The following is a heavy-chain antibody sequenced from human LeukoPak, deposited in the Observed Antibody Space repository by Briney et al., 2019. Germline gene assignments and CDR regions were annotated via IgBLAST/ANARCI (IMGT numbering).Heavy chain of an antibody. CDR1: GFIFNTNG. V-gene: IGHV3-23*01. J-gene: IGHJ4*02. CDR2: IAGGDEST. Sequence: GGSLRLSCAISGFIFNTNGMNWVRQSPGKGLEWLATIAGGDESTYYADSVKGRFAISRDNSKNTVFLHMNRLRVEDTAVYYCARGVYWSLDYWGQGTPVTVPS. CDR3: ARGVYWSLDY. D-gene: IGHD1-1*01.